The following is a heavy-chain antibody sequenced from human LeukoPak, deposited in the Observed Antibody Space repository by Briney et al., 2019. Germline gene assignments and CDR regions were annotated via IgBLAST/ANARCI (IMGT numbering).Heavy chain of an antibody. V-gene: IGHV3-23*01. CDR3: AKGLLRDYDWLSS. J-gene: IGHJ1*01. D-gene: IGHD3-9*01. CDR2: ISGGGVST. CDR1: GFTFSNYA. Sequence: PGGSLGLSCVASGFTFSNYAMTWVRQAPGKGLDWVSAISGGGVSTYYAESVKGRFTISRDNSKNTLYLQMNSLRAEDTAVYYCAKGLLRDYDWLSSWGQGTLVTVSS.